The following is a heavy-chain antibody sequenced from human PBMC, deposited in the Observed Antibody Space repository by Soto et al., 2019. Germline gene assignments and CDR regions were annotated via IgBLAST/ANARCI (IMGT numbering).Heavy chain of an antibody. D-gene: IGHD3-16*02. CDR3: AKSRVFIGAIVTLLDS. V-gene: IGHV3-23*01. J-gene: IGHJ4*02. CDR2: ISNNGDTA. Sequence: EVQLLESGGGLVQPGGSLTLSCATSGFTFSSYAMVWVRRAAGKGLEWVASISNNGDTAYYADSVKGRFTISRGNSENTLYLQMNGLRADDTALYFCAKSRVFIGAIVTLLDSWGQGTQVTVSS. CDR1: GFTFSSYA.